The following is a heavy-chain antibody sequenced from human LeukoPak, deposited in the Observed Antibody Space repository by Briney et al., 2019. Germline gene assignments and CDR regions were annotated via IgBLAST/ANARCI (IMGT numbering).Heavy chain of an antibody. V-gene: IGHV4-39*07. Sequence: PSETLSLTCTVSGGSISSSSYYWGWIRQPPGKGLEWIGSIYYSGSTYYNPSLKSRVTISVDTSKNQFSLKLSSVTAADTAVYYCASWGGMGSSWPFDYWGQGTLVTVSS. CDR1: GGSISSSSYY. D-gene: IGHD6-13*01. CDR2: IYYSGST. J-gene: IGHJ4*02. CDR3: ASWGGMGSSWPFDY.